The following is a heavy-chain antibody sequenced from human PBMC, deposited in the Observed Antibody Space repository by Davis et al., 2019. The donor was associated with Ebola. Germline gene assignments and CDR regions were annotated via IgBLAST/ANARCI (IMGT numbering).Heavy chain of an antibody. CDR3: ARDSWAGGYYYYGMDV. CDR2: IYYSGST. D-gene: IGHD5-24*01. J-gene: IGHJ6*02. V-gene: IGHV4-59*06. CDR1: GGSIRSSY. Sequence: PSETLSLTCTVSGGSIRSSYWSWIRQPPGKGLEWIGYIYYSGSTYYNPSLKSRVTISVDTSKNQFSLKLSSVTAADTAVYYCARDSWAGGYYYYGMDVWGQGTTVTVSS.